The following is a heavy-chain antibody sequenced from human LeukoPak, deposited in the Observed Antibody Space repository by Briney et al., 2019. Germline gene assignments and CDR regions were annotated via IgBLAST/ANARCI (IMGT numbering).Heavy chain of an antibody. CDR3: ARHGDDGRIY. V-gene: IGHV3-74*01. CDR1: GFSFSVYW. CDR2: IKTDGSIT. J-gene: IGHJ4*02. Sequence: PGGSLRLSCAASGFSFSVYWMHWVRQAPGKGPVWASRIKTDGSITDYADSVKGRFTISRDNAKNSLYLQMNSLRAEDTAVYYCARHGDDGRIYWGQGTLVTVSS. D-gene: IGHD3-10*01.